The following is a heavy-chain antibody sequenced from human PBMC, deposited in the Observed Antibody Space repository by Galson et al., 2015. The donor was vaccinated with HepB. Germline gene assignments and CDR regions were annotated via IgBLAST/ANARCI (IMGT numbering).Heavy chain of an antibody. J-gene: IGHJ4*02. D-gene: IGHD6-19*01. CDR1: GFSLNTGGVG. V-gene: IGHV2-5*01. CDR3: AHRIYSSDGEGFDY. CDR2: FYWNDDK. Sequence: PALVKPTQTLTLTCTFSGFSLNTGGVGVGWIRQPPGKALEWLALFYWNDDKSYSPSLESRLTITKDTSKNPVVLTMTNMDPVDTATYYCAHRIYSSDGEGFDYWGQGTLVTVSS.